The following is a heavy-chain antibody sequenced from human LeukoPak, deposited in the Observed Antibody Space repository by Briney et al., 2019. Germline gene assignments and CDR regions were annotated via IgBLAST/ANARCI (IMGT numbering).Heavy chain of an antibody. D-gene: IGHD2-15*01. CDR1: GFTFSSYG. J-gene: IGHJ4*02. V-gene: IGHV3-30*18. Sequence: GGSLRLSCAASGFTFSSYGMHWVRQAPGKGLEWVAVISYDGSNKYYADSVKGRFTISRDNSKNTLYLQMNSLRAEGTAVYYCAKMASSVSYWGQGTPVTVSS. CDR2: ISYDGSNK. CDR3: AKMASSVSY.